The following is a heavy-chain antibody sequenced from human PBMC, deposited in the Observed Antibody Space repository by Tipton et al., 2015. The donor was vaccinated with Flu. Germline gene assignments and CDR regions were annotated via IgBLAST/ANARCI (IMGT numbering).Heavy chain of an antibody. CDR2: IFHSGNP. V-gene: IGHV4-39*07. CDR3: ARRTFSNYVSEPKNWFDV. Sequence: TLSLTCAVSGDSIRSSNYYWGWIRQPPGKGLEWIGNIFHSGNPYYNPSLKSRVTISVDTSKNQFSLKLSSVTAADTAVYFCARRTFSNYVSEPKNWFDVWGQGILVTVSS. CDR1: GDSIRSSNYY. J-gene: IGHJ5*02. D-gene: IGHD4-11*01.